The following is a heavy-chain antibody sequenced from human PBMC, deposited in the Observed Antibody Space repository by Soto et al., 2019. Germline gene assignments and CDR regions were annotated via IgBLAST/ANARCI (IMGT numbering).Heavy chain of an antibody. D-gene: IGHD3-22*01. Sequence: EVQLVESGGGLVKPGGSLRLSCAASGFTFSSYSMNWVRQAPGKGLEWVSSISSSSSYIYYVDSVKGRFTISRDNAKNSLYLQMNSLRAEDTAVYYCARDLPSSRYYYDSSGYFDPWGQGTLVTVSS. CDR2: ISSSSSYI. V-gene: IGHV3-21*01. CDR1: GFTFSSYS. J-gene: IGHJ5*02. CDR3: ARDLPSSRYYYDSSGYFDP.